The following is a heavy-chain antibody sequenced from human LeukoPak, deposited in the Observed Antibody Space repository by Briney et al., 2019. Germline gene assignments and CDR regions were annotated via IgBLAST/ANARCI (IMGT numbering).Heavy chain of an antibody. CDR2: ISSSSSYT. V-gene: IGHV3-11*06. Sequence: GGSLRLSCAASGFTFSDYYMSWIRQAPGEGLEWVSYISSSSSYTNYADSVKGRFTISRDNAKNSLYLQMNSLRAEDTAVYYCARVRSTCSGGSCYSGVDWFDPWGQGTLVTVSS. CDR1: GFTFSDYY. D-gene: IGHD2-15*01. CDR3: ARVRSTCSGGSCYSGVDWFDP. J-gene: IGHJ5*02.